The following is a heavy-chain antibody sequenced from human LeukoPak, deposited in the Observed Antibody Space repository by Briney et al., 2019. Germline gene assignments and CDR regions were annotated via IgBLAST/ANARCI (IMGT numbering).Heavy chain of an antibody. CDR1: GGPFSGYY. Sequence: PSETLSLTCAVYGGPFSGYYWSWIRQPPGKGLEWIGEINHSGSTNYNPSLKSRVTISVDTSKNQFSLKLSSVTAADTAVYYCARGNNNQRTTIFGVVFLDYGMDVWGQGTTVTVSS. CDR2: INHSGST. CDR3: ARGNNNQRTTIFGVVFLDYGMDV. V-gene: IGHV4-34*01. J-gene: IGHJ6*02. D-gene: IGHD3-3*01.